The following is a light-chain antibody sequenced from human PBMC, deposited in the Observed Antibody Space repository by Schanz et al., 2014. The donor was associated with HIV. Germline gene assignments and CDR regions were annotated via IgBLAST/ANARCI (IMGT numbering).Light chain of an antibody. CDR1: SSDVGRYNR. CDR3: SSLSTSGAPL. CDR2: EVI. Sequence: QSALTQPPSVSGAPGQSVTISCTGSSSDVGRYNRVSWYQQTPGTAPRLVIYEVIHRPSGVPGRFSGSKSGNTASLTISGLQREDEADYYCSSLSTSGAPLFGTGTKLTVL. J-gene: IGLJ1*01. V-gene: IGLV2-18*02.